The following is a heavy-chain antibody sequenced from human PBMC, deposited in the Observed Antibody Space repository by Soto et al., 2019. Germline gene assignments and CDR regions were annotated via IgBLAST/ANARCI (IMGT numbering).Heavy chain of an antibody. Sequence: QVQLVQSGAEVKKPGSSVKVSCKASEGTFSSYAISWVRQAPGQGLEWMGGIIPIFGTANYAQKFQGRVTITADKSTSTAYMELSSLRSEDTAVYYCASEILGYCSGGSCYYYGMDVWGQGTTVTVSS. CDR3: ASEILGYCSGGSCYYYGMDV. D-gene: IGHD2-15*01. CDR1: EGTFSSYA. J-gene: IGHJ6*02. V-gene: IGHV1-69*06. CDR2: IIPIFGTA.